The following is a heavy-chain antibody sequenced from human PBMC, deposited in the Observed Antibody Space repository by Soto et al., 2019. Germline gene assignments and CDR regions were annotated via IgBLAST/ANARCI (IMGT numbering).Heavy chain of an antibody. V-gene: IGHV1-69*13. D-gene: IGHD3-3*01. CDR3: ARDMGPRSGYHPYWFDP. CDR2: IIPIFGTA. Sequence: SVKVSCKASGGTFSSYAITWVRQAPGQGLEWMGGIIPIFGTANYAQKFQGRVTITADESTSTAYMELSSLRSGDTAVYYCARDMGPRSGYHPYWFDPCGQGTLVIVSS. CDR1: GGTFSSYA. J-gene: IGHJ5*02.